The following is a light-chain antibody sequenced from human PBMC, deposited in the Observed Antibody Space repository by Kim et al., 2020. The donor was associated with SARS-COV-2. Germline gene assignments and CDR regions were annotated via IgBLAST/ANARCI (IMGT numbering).Light chain of an antibody. V-gene: IGLV2-11*01. CDR1: SSAVGGYTY. Sequence: PGQSVTISCTGTSSAVGGYTYVSEYQQRPGKAPKLMIYDVSKRPSGVPDRFSGSKSGNTASLTISGLQAEDEADYYFCSYAGSYVFGGGTQLTVL. J-gene: IGLJ3*02. CDR2: DVS. CDR3: CSYAGSYV.